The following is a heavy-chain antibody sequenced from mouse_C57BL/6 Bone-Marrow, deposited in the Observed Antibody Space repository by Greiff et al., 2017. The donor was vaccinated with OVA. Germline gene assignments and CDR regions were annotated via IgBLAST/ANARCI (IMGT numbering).Heavy chain of an antibody. D-gene: IGHD1-1*01. J-gene: IGHJ3*01. CDR1: GYTFTSYW. CDR3: AREGLLRAWFAY. V-gene: IGHV1-50*01. Sequence: QVQLQHPGAELVKPGASVKLSCKASGYTFTSYWMQWVKQRPGQGLEWIGEIDPSDSYTNYNQKFKGKATLTVDTSSSTAYMQLSSLTSEDSAVYYCAREGLLRAWFAYWGQGTLVTVSA. CDR2: IDPSDSYT.